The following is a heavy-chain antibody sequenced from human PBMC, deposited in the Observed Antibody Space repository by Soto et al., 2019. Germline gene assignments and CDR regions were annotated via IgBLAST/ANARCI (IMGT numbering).Heavy chain of an antibody. Sequence: GGSLRLSCGASGFTFTSYGMHWVRQAPGKGLEWVAVISYDGGDKYYADSVKGRFTISRDNSKNTLYLQMNSLRAEDTAVYYCAKASGYCSSSTCSRLIYYYYGMDVWGQGTTVTVSS. J-gene: IGHJ6*01. CDR1: GFTFTSYG. D-gene: IGHD2-2*01. CDR2: ISYDGGDK. V-gene: IGHV3-30*18. CDR3: AKASGYCSSSTCSRLIYYYYGMDV.